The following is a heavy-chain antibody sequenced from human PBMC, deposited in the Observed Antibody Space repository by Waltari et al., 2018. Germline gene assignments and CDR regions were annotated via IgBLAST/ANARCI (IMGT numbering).Heavy chain of an antibody. CDR3: ARRGDLDY. J-gene: IGHJ4*02. Sequence: QLQLQESGPGLVKPSETLSLTCTVSGGSISSSSYYWGWIRQPPGKGLEWMGWINTNTGNPTYAQGFTGRVVFSLDTSVSTAYLQISSLKAEDTAVYYCARRGDLDYWGQGTLVTVSS. CDR1: GGSISSSS. D-gene: IGHD3-10*01. V-gene: IGHV7-4-1*02. CDR2: INTNTGNP.